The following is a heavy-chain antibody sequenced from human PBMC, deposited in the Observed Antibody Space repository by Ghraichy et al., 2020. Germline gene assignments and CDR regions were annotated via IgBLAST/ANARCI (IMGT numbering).Heavy chain of an antibody. CDR1: GGSISSYY. CDR2: IYYSGST. J-gene: IGHJ4*02. V-gene: IGHV4-59*01. D-gene: IGHD6-6*01. Sequence: SETLSLTCTISGGSISSYYWSWIRQSPGKGLEWIGYIYYSGSTNYNPSLKSRVTISVDTSKNQFSLKLSSVTAADTAVYYCASTYSSSAKIDSWGQGTLVTVSS. CDR3: ASTYSSSAKIDS.